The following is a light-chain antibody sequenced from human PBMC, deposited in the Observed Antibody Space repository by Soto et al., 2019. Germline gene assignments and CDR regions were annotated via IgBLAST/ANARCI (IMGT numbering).Light chain of an antibody. CDR2: DAS. CDR1: QSVNYW. CDR3: QQYNSYSPTT. V-gene: IGKV1-5*01. Sequence: DIQLAQSPSNLSASVGDRVTITSRASQSVNYWLAWYQQKPGKAPNLLIYDASILESGVPSRFSGSGSGTEFTLTISSLQPDDFAAYFCQQYNSYSPTTFGQGTKVDIK. J-gene: IGKJ1*01.